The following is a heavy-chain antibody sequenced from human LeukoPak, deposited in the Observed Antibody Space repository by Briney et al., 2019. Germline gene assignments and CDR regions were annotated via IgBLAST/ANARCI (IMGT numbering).Heavy chain of an antibody. J-gene: IGHJ6*03. Sequence: PSETLSLTCTVSGGSIRSYFWSWIRQPPGKGLEWIGYIYYSGNTIYNPSLKGRVTMSVDTSKNQFSLKLSSVTAADTAVYYCASAVAGRNYYYYMDVWAKGTTVTVSS. V-gene: IGHV4-59*01. D-gene: IGHD6-6*01. CDR1: GGSIRSYF. CDR3: ASAVAGRNYYYYMDV. CDR2: IYYSGNT.